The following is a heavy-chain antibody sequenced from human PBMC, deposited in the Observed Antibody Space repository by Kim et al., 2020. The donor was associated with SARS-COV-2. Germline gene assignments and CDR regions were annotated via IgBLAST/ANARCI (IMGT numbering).Heavy chain of an antibody. J-gene: IGHJ5*02. Sequence: ASVKVSCKTSGYTFSNYGITWVRQAPGQGLEWMGWITVYNGNTNYAQKFQGRVPMTTDTSASTAYMELGSLRSDDTAVYYCARGAAVYATRAWFDPWGQGTLVTVSS. D-gene: IGHD2-2*01. CDR1: GYTFSNYG. CDR2: ITVYNGNT. V-gene: IGHV1-18*01. CDR3: ARGAAVYATRAWFDP.